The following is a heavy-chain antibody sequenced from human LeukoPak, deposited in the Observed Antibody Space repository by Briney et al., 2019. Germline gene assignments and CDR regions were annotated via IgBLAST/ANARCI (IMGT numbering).Heavy chain of an antibody. CDR2: INHSGST. Sequence: SETLSLTCAVYGGSFSGYYWSWIRQPPGKGLEWIGEINHSGSTNYNPSPKSRVTISVDTSKNQFSLKLSSVTAADTAVYYCARGGGPITPRIVGATTGREYYFDYWGQGTLVTVSS. J-gene: IGHJ4*02. V-gene: IGHV4-34*01. D-gene: IGHD1-26*01. CDR1: GGSFSGYY. CDR3: ARGGGPITPRIVGATTGREYYFDY.